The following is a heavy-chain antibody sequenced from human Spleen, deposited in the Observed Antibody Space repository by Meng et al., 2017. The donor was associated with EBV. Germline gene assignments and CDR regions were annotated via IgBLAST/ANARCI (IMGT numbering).Heavy chain of an antibody. Sequence: QLVQSGPEVKKPGASVKVSCKASGYTFTSYYIHWVRPAPGQGLEWMGMISPAGGTTTYAQKFQGRVTMTRDTSTSTVYMELSSLRSEDTAVFYCARAASGSYPLWGQGTLVTVSS. V-gene: IGHV1-46*01. CDR3: ARAASGSYPL. J-gene: IGHJ4*02. D-gene: IGHD1-26*01. CDR1: GYTFTSYY. CDR2: ISPAGGTT.